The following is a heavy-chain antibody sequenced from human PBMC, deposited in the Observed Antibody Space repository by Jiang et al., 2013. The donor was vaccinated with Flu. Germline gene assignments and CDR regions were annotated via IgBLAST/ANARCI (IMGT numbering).Heavy chain of an antibody. J-gene: IGHJ6*02. V-gene: IGHV2-5*01. Sequence: LALIYWHDDKRYSPSLKSRLTIAKDTSKSQVVLTMTNMDPVDTATYYCAHRRYTGGVTGIYGMDVWGQGTTVTVSS. CDR2: IYWHDDK. CDR3: AHRRYTGGVTGIYGMDV. D-gene: IGHD1-20*01.